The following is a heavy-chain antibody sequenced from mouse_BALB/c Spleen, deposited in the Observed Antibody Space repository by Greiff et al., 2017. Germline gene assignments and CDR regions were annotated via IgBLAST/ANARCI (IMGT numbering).Heavy chain of an antibody. CDR3: TRTTVYFDY. CDR2: IRLKSNNYAT. CDR1: GFTFSNYW. V-gene: IGHV6-6*02. D-gene: IGHD1-1*01. Sequence: EVMLVESGGGLVQPGGSMKLSCVASGFTFSNYWMNWVRQSPEKGLEWVAEIRLKSNNYATHYAESVKGRFTISRDDSKSSVYLQMNNLRAEDTGIYYCTRTTVYFDYWGQGTTLTVSS. J-gene: IGHJ2*01.